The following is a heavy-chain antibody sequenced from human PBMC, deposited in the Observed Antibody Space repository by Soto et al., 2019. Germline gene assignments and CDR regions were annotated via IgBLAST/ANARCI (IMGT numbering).Heavy chain of an antibody. V-gene: IGHV3-15*07. D-gene: IGHD3-22*01. CDR2: IKSKTDGGTT. CDR1: GFTFSNAW. CDR3: TTDPVTMIVVVASSG. J-gene: IGHJ4*02. Sequence: GGSLRLSCAASGFTFSNAWMNWVRQAPGKGQEWVGRIKSKTDGGTTDYAAPVKGRFTISRDDSKNTLYLQMNSLKTEDTAVYYCTTDPVTMIVVVASSGWGQGTLVTVSS.